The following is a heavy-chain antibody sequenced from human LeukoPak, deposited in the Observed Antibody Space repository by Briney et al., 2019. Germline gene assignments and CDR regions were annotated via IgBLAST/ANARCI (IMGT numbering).Heavy chain of an antibody. D-gene: IGHD3-10*01. J-gene: IGHJ4*02. V-gene: IGHV3-48*03. Sequence: RGSLRLSCAASGFTFSSYEMNWVRQAPGKGLEWVSYISSSGSTIYYADSVKGRFTISRDNAKNSLYLKMNSLRAEDTAVYYCARNMVRGVPTFDYWGQGTLVTVSS. CDR1: GFTFSSYE. CDR3: ARNMVRGVPTFDY. CDR2: ISSSGSTI.